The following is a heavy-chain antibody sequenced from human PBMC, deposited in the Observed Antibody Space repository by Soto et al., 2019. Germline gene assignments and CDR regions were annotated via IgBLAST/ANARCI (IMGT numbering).Heavy chain of an antibody. J-gene: IGHJ4*02. CDR3: ARDDLPYYYDSSGCHKGFDY. Sequence: QVQLVQSGAEVKKPGASVKVSCKASGYTFTSYGISWVRQAPGQGLEWMGWISAYNGNTNYAQKLQGRVTMTTDTSTSTAYMELRSLRSDDTAVYYCARDDLPYYYDSSGCHKGFDYWGQGTLVTVSS. CDR2: ISAYNGNT. CDR1: GYTFTSYG. V-gene: IGHV1-18*01. D-gene: IGHD3-22*01.